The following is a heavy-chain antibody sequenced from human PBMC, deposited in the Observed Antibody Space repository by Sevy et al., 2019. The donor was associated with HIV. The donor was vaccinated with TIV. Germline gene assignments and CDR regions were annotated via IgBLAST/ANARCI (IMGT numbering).Heavy chain of an antibody. Sequence: GGSLRLSCAASGFTFSSYSMNWVRQAPGKGLEWVSYISSSSSTIDYANSVKGRFTISRDNAKNSLYLQMNSLRDEDTAVYYCAMFAGDFWSGYYVGEYFQHWGQGTLVTVSS. CDR3: AMFAGDFWSGYYVGEYFQH. V-gene: IGHV3-48*02. J-gene: IGHJ1*01. CDR1: GFTFSSYS. D-gene: IGHD3-3*01. CDR2: ISSSSSTI.